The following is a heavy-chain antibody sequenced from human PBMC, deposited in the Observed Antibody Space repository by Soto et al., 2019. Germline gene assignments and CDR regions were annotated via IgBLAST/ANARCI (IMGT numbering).Heavy chain of an antibody. Sequence: SETLSLTCTVCGGSISSGDYYWSWIRQPPGKGLEWIGYIYYSGSTYYNPSLKSRVTISVDTSKNQFSLKLSSVTAADTAVYYCARAGDPAPYYYYGMDVWGQGTTVTVSS. CDR3: ARAGDPAPYYYYGMDV. CDR1: GGSISSGDYY. V-gene: IGHV4-30-4*01. J-gene: IGHJ6*02. D-gene: IGHD4-17*01. CDR2: IYYSGST.